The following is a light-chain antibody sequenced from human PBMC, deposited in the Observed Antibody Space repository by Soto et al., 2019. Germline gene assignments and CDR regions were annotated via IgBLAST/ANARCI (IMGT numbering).Light chain of an antibody. CDR3: SSSAGTRVLV. Sequence: QSALTQPASVSGSPGQSITISCTGSSSDVGRYDLLSWYQQHPGRAPKLIISEVSKRPSGVSNRFSGSKSGNTASLTISGVEYEDDADYYCSSSAGTRVLVFGGGTKLTVL. CDR1: SSDVGRYDL. CDR2: EVS. V-gene: IGLV2-23*02. J-gene: IGLJ3*02.